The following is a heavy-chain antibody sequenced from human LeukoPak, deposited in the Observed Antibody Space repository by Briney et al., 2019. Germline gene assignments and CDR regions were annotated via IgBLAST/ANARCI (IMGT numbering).Heavy chain of an antibody. V-gene: IGHV1-46*01. CDR3: AREIGDSSGYYRFDY. D-gene: IGHD3-22*01. CDR2: INPSGGST. J-gene: IGHJ4*02. Sequence: ASVKVSCKASGYTFTSYYMHWVRQAPGQGHEWMGIINPSGGSTSYAQKFQGRVTMTRDTSTSTVYMELSSLRSEDTAVYHCAREIGDSSGYYRFDYWGQGTLVTVSS. CDR1: GYTFTSYY.